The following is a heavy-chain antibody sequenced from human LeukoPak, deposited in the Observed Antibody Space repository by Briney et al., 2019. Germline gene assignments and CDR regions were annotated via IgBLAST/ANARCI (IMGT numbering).Heavy chain of an antibody. CDR1: GYTFTSYA. V-gene: IGHV1-3*01. Sequence: ASVTVSCTASGYTFTSYAMHWVRQAPGQRLEWMGWINAGNGNTKYSQKFQGGVTITRDTSASTAYMELSSLRSEDTAVYYCARGHFGVVIILGYWGQGTLVTVSS. CDR3: ARGHFGVVIILGY. J-gene: IGHJ4*02. D-gene: IGHD3-3*01. CDR2: INAGNGNT.